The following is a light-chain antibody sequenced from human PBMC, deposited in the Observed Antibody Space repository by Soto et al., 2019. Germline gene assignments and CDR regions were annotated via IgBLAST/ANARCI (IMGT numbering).Light chain of an antibody. CDR2: GAS. J-gene: IGKJ4*01. V-gene: IGKV3-15*01. CDR1: QGVSRK. Sequence: DIVITQSPATLSVAPGERVTFSCRASQGVSRKLAWYQHKPGQAPRLLISGASTGATGIPARLSGSGSGTEFTLTISSLRSEDCAIYYCQQYHTWPITFGGGTKVDIK. CDR3: QQYHTWPIT.